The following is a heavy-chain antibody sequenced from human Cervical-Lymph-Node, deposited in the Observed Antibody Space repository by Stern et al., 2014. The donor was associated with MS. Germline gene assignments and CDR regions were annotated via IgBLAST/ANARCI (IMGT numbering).Heavy chain of an antibody. CDR2: IVVGSGNT. CDR3: AAEPMYYSDSVGAFDI. D-gene: IGHD3-22*01. J-gene: IGHJ3*02. CDR1: GFTFTSSA. V-gene: IGHV1-58*01. Sequence: QLVQSGPEVKKPGTSVKVSCKASGFTFTSSAVQWVRQARGTRLEWIGWIVVGSGNTNYAQKVQERVTITRDMSTSTAYMELSSLRSEDTAVYYCAAEPMYYSDSVGAFDIWGQGTMVTVSS.